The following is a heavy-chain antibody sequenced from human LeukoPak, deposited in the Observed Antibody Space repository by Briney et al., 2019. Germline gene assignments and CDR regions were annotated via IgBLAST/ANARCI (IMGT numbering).Heavy chain of an antibody. Sequence: SETLSLTCTVSGGSISSGGYYWSWIRQPPGKGLEWIGYIYHSGSTYYNPSLKSRVTISVDRSKNQFSLKLSSVTAADTAVYYCARDYPAGVVTPGDYWGQGTLVAVSS. CDR3: ARDYPAGVVTPGDY. D-gene: IGHD3-3*01. V-gene: IGHV4-30-2*01. CDR1: GGSISSGGYY. CDR2: IYHSGST. J-gene: IGHJ4*02.